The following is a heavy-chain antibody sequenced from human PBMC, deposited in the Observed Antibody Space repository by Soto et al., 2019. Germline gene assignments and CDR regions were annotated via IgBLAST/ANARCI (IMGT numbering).Heavy chain of an antibody. J-gene: IGHJ3*02. V-gene: IGHV3-23*01. CDR1: GFTFSSYA. CDR2: ISGSGGST. D-gene: IGHD3-3*01. CDR3: AKQVTIFGVGARHDAFDI. Sequence: GGSLRLSCAASGFTFSSYAMSWVRQAPGKGLEWVSAISGSGGSTYYADSVKGRFTISRDNSKNTLYLQMNSLRAEDTAVYYCAKQVTIFGVGARHDAFDIWGQGTLVTVSS.